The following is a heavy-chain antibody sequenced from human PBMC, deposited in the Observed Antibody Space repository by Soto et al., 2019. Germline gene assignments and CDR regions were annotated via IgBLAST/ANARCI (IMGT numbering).Heavy chain of an antibody. CDR2: IAVGSGYT. D-gene: IGHD2-8*01. CDR3: AADATAWQQMVPSDY. CDR1: GFTFTSSA. Sequence: SVKVACKASGFTFTSSAFQWVRQARGQRLEWIGWIAVGSGYTNYAQRFQDRVTLTRDMSTATTYMELSRLTSEDAAIYYCAADATAWQQMVPSDYWGQGTLVTVSS. V-gene: IGHV1-58*01. J-gene: IGHJ4*02.